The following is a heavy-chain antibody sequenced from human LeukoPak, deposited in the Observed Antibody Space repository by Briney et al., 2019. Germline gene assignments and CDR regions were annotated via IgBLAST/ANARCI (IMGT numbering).Heavy chain of an antibody. CDR1: GYTFTGYY. Sequence: GASVKVSCKASGYTFTGYYMHWGRQAPGQGLEWMGGINPNSGGTNYAQKFQGRVTMTRDTSTSTAYMELSRLRSDDTAVYYCARPHCSGGRRYHFDHWRQGPLVTVSS. V-gene: IGHV1-2*02. CDR2: INPNSGGT. J-gene: IGHJ4*02. CDR3: ARPHCSGGRRYHFDH. D-gene: IGHD2-15*01.